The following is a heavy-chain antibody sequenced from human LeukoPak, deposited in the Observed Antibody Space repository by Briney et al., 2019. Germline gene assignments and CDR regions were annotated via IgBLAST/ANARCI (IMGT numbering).Heavy chain of an antibody. Sequence: ASVKVSCKASGYTFTSYDINWVRRATGQGLEWMGWMNPNSGNTGYAQKFQGRVTITRNTSISTAYMELSSLRSEDTAVYYCARAPLPYDFWSGYYDHDAFDIWGQGTMVTVSS. J-gene: IGHJ3*02. CDR1: GYTFTSYD. V-gene: IGHV1-8*03. CDR2: MNPNSGNT. D-gene: IGHD3-3*01. CDR3: ARAPLPYDFWSGYYDHDAFDI.